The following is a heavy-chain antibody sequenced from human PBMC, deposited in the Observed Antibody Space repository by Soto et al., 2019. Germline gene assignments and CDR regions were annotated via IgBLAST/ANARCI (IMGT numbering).Heavy chain of an antibody. CDR3: ARLVGVATSP. V-gene: IGHV4-30-2*01. D-gene: IGHD2-21*01. Sequence: SETLSRTCAVSGGSISSGHYPWTWIRQPPGKGLEWIGYIYPGGNTYYSPSLKSRVTIALDTSKSLVSLRLNSVTAADTAVYYCARLVGVATSPWGQGTLVTVSS. CDR2: IYPGGNT. CDR1: GGSISSGHYP. J-gene: IGHJ4*02.